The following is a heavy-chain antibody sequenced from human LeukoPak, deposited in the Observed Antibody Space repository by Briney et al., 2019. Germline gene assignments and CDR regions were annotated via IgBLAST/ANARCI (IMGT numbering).Heavy chain of an antibody. CDR3: ARVYYDSRNAFDI. D-gene: IGHD3-22*01. CDR2: IWYDGSNK. Sequence: GGSLRLSCAASGFTFSSYGMHWVRQAPGKGVEWVAVIWYDGSNKYYADSVKGRFTISRDNSKNTLYLQMNSLRAEDTAVYYCARVYYDSRNAFDIWGQGTMVTVSS. J-gene: IGHJ3*02. V-gene: IGHV3-33*03. CDR1: GFTFSSYG.